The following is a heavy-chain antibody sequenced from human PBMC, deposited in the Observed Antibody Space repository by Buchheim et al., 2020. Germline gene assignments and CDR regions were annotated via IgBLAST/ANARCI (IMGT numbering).Heavy chain of an antibody. CDR1: GFAFNRNG. Sequence: QVQLVESGGGVVQPGRSLRLSCAASGFAFNRNGMHWVRQAPGKGLEWVAVVSYDGDKKYYVDSVKGRFTISRDNSKNTVYLQMNSLRAEDTAVYYCAKDVRSKAAAMDSWGQGT. CDR3: AKDVRSKAAAMDS. D-gene: IGHD6-13*01. V-gene: IGHV3-30*18. J-gene: IGHJ4*02. CDR2: VSYDGDKK.